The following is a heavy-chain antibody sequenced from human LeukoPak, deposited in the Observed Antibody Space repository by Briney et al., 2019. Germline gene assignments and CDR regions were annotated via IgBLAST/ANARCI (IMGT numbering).Heavy chain of an antibody. J-gene: IGHJ3*02. CDR2: ISSSSYI. CDR1: GFTFSSYS. CDR3: ARPGQNDVFDI. Sequence: GGSLRLSCAASGFTFSSYSMNWVRQAPGKGLEWVSSISSSSYIYYADSVKGRFTISRDNAKNSLYLQMNSLRAEDTAVYYCARPGQNDVFDIGGKGTMVPVSS. V-gene: IGHV3-21*01.